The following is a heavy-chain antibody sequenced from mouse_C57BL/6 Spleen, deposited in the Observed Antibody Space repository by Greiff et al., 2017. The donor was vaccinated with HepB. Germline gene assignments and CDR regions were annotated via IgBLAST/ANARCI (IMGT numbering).Heavy chain of an antibody. CDR2: INPNNGGT. J-gene: IGHJ2*01. D-gene: IGHD1-1*01. CDR1: GYTFTDYN. V-gene: IGHV1-22*01. CDR3: ASSYYGSSPDY. Sequence: VQLQQSGPELVKPGASVKMSCKASGYTFTDYNMHWVKQSHGKSLEWIGYINPNNGGTSYNQKFKGKATLTVNKSSSTAYMELRSLTSEDSAVYYCASSYYGSSPDYWGQGTTLTVSS.